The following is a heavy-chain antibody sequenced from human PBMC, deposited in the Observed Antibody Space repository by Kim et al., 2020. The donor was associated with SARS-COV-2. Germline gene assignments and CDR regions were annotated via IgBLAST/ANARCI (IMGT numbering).Heavy chain of an antibody. V-gene: IGHV1-69*13. J-gene: IGHJ4*02. CDR2: IIPIFGTA. CDR3: ARDSVPGLIITGTTSAFDY. D-gene: IGHD1-7*01. CDR1: GGTFSSYA. Sequence: SVKVSCKASGGTFSSYAISWVRQAPGQGLEWMGGIIPIFGTANYAQKFQGRVTITADESTSTAYMELSSLRSEDTAVYYCARDSVPGLIITGTTSAFDYWGQGTLGTVSS.